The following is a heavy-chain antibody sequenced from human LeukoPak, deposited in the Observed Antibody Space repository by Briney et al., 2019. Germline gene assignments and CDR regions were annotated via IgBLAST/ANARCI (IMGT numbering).Heavy chain of an antibody. D-gene: IGHD6-19*01. Sequence: GGSLRLSCAASGFTFSSYAMSWVRQAPGKGLEWVSAISGSGGSTYYADSVKGRFTISRDNSKNTLYLQMNSLRAEDTAVYYCAKGQAYSSCWYWYFDLWGRGTLVTVSS. CDR3: AKGQAYSSCWYWYFDL. CDR1: GFTFSSYA. J-gene: IGHJ2*01. V-gene: IGHV3-23*01. CDR2: ISGSGGST.